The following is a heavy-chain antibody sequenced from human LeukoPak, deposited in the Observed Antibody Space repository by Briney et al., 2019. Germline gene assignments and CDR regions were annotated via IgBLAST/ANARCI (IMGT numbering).Heavy chain of an antibody. CDR2: ISTTSSYI. V-gene: IGHV3-21*04. D-gene: IGHD2-2*01. J-gene: IGHJ6*03. CDR1: GFTFSSYS. Sequence: PGGSLRLSCAASGFTFSSYSINWVRQAPGKGLEWVSSISTTSSYIYYADSVKGRFTISRDNSKNSLYLQMNSLRAEDTALYYCAKDIGAAANSYYYYYMDVWGKGTTVTVSS. CDR3: AKDIGAAANSYYYYYMDV.